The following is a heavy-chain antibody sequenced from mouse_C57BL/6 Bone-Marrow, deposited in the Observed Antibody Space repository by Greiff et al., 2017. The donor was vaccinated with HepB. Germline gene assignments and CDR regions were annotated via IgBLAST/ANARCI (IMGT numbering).Heavy chain of an antibody. V-gene: IGHV1-15*01. J-gene: IGHJ4*01. CDR1: GYTFTDYE. CDR3: ARSGRGAPHDYAMDY. Sequence: LVESGAELVRPGASVTLSCKASGYTFTDYEMHWVKQTPVHGLEWIGAIDPETGGTAYNQKFKGKAILTADKSSSTAYMELRSLTSEDSAVYYCARSGRGAPHDYAMDYWGQGTSVTVSS. CDR2: IDPETGGT. D-gene: IGHD3-1*01.